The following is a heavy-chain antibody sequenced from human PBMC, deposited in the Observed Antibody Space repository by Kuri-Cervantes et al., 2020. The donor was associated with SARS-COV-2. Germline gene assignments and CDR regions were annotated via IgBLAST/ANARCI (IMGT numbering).Heavy chain of an antibody. CDR1: GYTFTSYD. CDR2: MNPNSGNT. J-gene: IGHJ4*02. CDR3: ARDAPMVRGAPHDY. D-gene: IGHD3-10*01. V-gene: IGHV1-8*03. Sequence: ASVKVSCKASGYTFTSYDINWVRQATGQGLEWMGWMNPNSGNTGYAQKFQGRVTITRNTSISTAYMELRSLRSDDTAVYYCARDAPMVRGAPHDYWGQGTLVTVSS.